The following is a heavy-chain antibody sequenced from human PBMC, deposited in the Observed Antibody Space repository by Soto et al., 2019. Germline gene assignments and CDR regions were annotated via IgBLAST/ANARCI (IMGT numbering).Heavy chain of an antibody. V-gene: IGHV3-21*01. J-gene: IGHJ5*01. Sequence: EVQLVESGGGLVKPGGSLRVSCAASGFTFSNYSMNWVRQAPGKGLEWVSSISSTSKYIYYADSVKGRFPISRDNAKKSLYLQINSLRAEDTAVYYCARGLSSGWFDYWGQGTLVTVSA. D-gene: IGHD6-19*01. CDR3: ARGLSSGWFDY. CDR2: ISSTSKYI. CDR1: GFTFSNYS.